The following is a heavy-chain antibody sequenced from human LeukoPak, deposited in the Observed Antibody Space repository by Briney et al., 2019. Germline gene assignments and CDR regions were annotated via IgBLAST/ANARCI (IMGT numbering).Heavy chain of an antibody. V-gene: IGHV1-3*01. J-gene: IGHJ6*02. CDR2: INAGNGNT. CDR3: AIPSGTFLAYYYGLDV. CDR1: GYTFTSYA. Sequence: ASVKVSCKASGYTFTSYAMHWVRQAPGQRLEWMGWINAGNGNTKYSQKFQGRVTMTEDKSTDTVYMELNSLRSEDTAVYYCAIPSGTFLAYYYGLDVWGQGTTVTVSS. D-gene: IGHD1-26*01.